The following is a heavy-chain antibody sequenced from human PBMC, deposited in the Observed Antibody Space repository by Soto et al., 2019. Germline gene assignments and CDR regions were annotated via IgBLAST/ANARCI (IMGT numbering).Heavy chain of an antibody. J-gene: IGHJ4*02. CDR1: GFTVSSNY. CDR2: IYSGGST. D-gene: IGHD6-6*01. V-gene: IGHV3-53*01. Sequence: PGGSLRLSCAASGFTVSSNYMSWVRQAPGKGLEWVSVIYSGGSTYYADSVKGRFTISRDNSKNTLYLQMNSLRAEDTAVYYCATRYSSSLIDYWGQGTLVTVSS. CDR3: ATRYSSSLIDY.